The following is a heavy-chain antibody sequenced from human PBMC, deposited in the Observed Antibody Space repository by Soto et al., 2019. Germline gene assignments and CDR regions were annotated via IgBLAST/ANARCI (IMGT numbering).Heavy chain of an antibody. Sequence: QITLKESGPTLVKPTQTLTLTCTFSGFSLSTSGVGVGWIRQPPGKALEWLALIYWNDDKRYSPSLKSRLTITKDTSNNQVVLTMTNMDPVDTATYYCAHSLNYYGSGSYFFFDYWGQGTLVTVSS. CDR3: AHSLNYYGSGSYFFFDY. J-gene: IGHJ4*02. CDR1: GFSLSTSGVG. CDR2: IYWNDDK. V-gene: IGHV2-5*01. D-gene: IGHD3-10*01.